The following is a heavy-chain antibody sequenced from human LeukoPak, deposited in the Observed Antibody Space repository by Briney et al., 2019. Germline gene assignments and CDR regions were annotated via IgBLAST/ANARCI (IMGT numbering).Heavy chain of an antibody. V-gene: IGHV3-21*01. D-gene: IGHD1-26*01. CDR3: ARAKTGSYFGWYYFDY. CDR2: ISSSSSYI. CDR1: GFTFSSYS. Sequence: GGSLRLSCAASGFTFSSYSMNWVRQAPGKGLEWVSSISSSSSYIYYADSVKGRFTISRDNAKNSLYLQMNSLRAEDTAVYYCARAKTGSYFGWYYFDYWGQGTLVTVSS. J-gene: IGHJ4*02.